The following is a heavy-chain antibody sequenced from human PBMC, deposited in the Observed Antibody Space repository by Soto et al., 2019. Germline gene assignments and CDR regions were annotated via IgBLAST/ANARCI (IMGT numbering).Heavy chain of an antibody. D-gene: IGHD1-7*01. V-gene: IGHV1-2*02. J-gene: IGHJ4*02. CDR1: GYTFTGYY. CDR2: ISPNSGGT. Sequence: QVQLVQSGAEVKKSGASVKVSCKASGYTFTGYYIHWVRQAPGQGLEWMGEISPNSGGTKYAQKFQGRVTMTRDTSISTVHMELSNLSPDDTAVYYCGRGRSGELVVFYWGQGTLVTVYS. CDR3: GRGRSGELVVFY.